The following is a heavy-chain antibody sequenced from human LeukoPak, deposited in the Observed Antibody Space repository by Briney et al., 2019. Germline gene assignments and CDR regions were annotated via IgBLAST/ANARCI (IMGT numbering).Heavy chain of an antibody. CDR2: INPSGGST. Sequence: GAPVKVSCKASGYTFTSYYMHWVRQAPGQGLEWMGIINPSGGSTSYAQKFQGRVTMTRDMSTSTVYMELSSLRSEDTAVYYCAREAMDWPSYYYYMDVWGKGTTVTVSS. D-gene: IGHD3/OR15-3a*01. V-gene: IGHV1-46*01. CDR1: GYTFTSYY. CDR3: AREAMDWPSYYYYMDV. J-gene: IGHJ6*03.